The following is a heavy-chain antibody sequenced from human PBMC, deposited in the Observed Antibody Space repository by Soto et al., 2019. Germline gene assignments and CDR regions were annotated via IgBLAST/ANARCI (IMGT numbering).Heavy chain of an antibody. CDR1: GFTFSTYG. CDR2: ISYDGSNR. D-gene: IGHD3-10*01. V-gene: IGHV3-30*18. CDR3: AKDEVRTPSLYATDV. Sequence: GGSLRLSCAASGFTFSTYGMHWVRQAPGKGLEWVALISYDGSNRNSADSVKGRFTISRDNSKNTLYLQMNSLRVEDTAVYYCAKDEVRTPSLYATDVWGPGTTLTV. J-gene: IGHJ6*02.